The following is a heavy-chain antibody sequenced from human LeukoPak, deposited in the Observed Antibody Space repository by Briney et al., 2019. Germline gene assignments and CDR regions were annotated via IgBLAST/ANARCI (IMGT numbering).Heavy chain of an antibody. CDR1: GFTFSTYS. Sequence: PGGSLRLSCAASGFTFSTYSMSWVRQAPGKGLEWVSVIYSGGSTYYADSVKGRFTISRDNSKNTLYLQMNSLRAEDTAVYYCAVVGARYYFDYWGQGTLVTVSS. CDR2: IYSGGST. V-gene: IGHV3-66*01. D-gene: IGHD1-26*01. CDR3: AVVGARYYFDY. J-gene: IGHJ4*02.